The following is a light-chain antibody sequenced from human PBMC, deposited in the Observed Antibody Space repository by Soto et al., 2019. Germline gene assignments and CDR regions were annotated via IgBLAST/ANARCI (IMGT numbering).Light chain of an antibody. Sequence: EIVLTQSPGTLSLYPGDRATLSCSASQSVTGSYLAWYQHKPGQAPSLLIYGASSRATGIPNRFSGSGSGTDFTLTISGLEPEDFAVYYCQQYGTSPRSFGQGTKVDIK. CDR1: QSVTGSY. CDR3: QQYGTSPRS. V-gene: IGKV3-20*01. CDR2: GAS. J-gene: IGKJ1*01.